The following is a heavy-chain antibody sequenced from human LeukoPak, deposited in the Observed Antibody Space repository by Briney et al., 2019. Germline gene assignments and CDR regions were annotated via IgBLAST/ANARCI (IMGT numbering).Heavy chain of an antibody. Sequence: AGGSLRLSCAASGFTFHDYAMHWVRQAPGKGLEWVSVISGDGGSTYYADSVKGRFTISRDNSKNSLYLQMNSLGTEDTALYYCAKDGGYSNNWYGVDYWGQGTLVTVSS. CDR2: ISGDGGST. CDR3: AKDGGYSNNWYGVDY. CDR1: GFTFHDYA. V-gene: IGHV3-43*02. D-gene: IGHD6-13*01. J-gene: IGHJ4*02.